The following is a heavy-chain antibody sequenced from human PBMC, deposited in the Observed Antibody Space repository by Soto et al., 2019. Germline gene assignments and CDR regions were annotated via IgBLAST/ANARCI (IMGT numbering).Heavy chain of an antibody. CDR2: IYYSGST. CDR3: ARVAVPDRGAIDY. D-gene: IGHD3-10*01. J-gene: IGHJ4*02. CDR1: GGSISSGGYC. V-gene: IGHV4-31*03. Sequence: SETLSLTCTVSGGSISSGGYCWSWIRQHPGKGLEWIGYIYYSGSTYYNPSLKSRVTISVDTSKNQFSLKLSSVTAADTAVYYCARVAVPDRGAIDYWGQGTLVTVSS.